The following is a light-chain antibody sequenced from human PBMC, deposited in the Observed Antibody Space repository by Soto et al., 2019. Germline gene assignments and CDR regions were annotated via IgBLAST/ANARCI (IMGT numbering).Light chain of an antibody. J-gene: IGKJ4*01. CDR3: LHYASYPLS. CDR2: TAS. CDR1: QSIHNW. Sequence: DIQMAQCPSTLSAFVGDRVTITCRASQSIHNWLAWYQQKPGTAPKFLISTASSLESGVPSRFSGSGSGTEFTLTISSLQPDDFATYYCLHYASYPLSFGGGTRVEIK. V-gene: IGKV1-5*03.